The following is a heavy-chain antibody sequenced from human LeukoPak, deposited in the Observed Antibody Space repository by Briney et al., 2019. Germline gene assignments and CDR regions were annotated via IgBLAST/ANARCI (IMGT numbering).Heavy chain of an antibody. J-gene: IGHJ3*02. CDR2: IYHSGST. CDR3: ARVAGEVDYYDSSGYSAFDI. V-gene: IGHV4-30-2*01. CDR1: GGSISSGGYS. Sequence: PSQTLSLTCAVSGGSISSGGYSWSWIRQPPGKGLEWIGEIYHSGSTNYNPSLKSRVTISVDKSKNQFSLKLSSVTAADTAVYYCARVAGEVDYYDSSGYSAFDIWGQGTMVTASS. D-gene: IGHD3-22*01.